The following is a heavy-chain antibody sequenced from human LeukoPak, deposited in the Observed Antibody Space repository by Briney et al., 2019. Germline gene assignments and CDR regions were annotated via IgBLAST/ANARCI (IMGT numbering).Heavy chain of an antibody. V-gene: IGHV3-48*01. J-gene: IGHJ4*02. D-gene: IGHD4-23*01. CDR1: GFTFSSYG. CDR3: ARYYGGNSACDY. Sequence: GESLKISCAASGFTFSSYGMTWVRQAPGKGLEWVSYITSSSSSTIYYADSVKGRFTISRDNAKNSLYLQMNSLRAEDTAVYYCARYYGGNSACDYWGQGTLVTVSS. CDR2: ITSSSSSTI.